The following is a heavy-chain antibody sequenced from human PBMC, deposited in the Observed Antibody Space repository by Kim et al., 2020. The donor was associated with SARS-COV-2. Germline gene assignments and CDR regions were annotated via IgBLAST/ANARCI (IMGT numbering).Heavy chain of an antibody. CDR3: ARDGHKYDMDV. J-gene: IGHJ6*03. CDR2: ITPSTGVT. Sequence: ASVKVSCKASGYTFTDYYMHWVRQAPGQGLEWLGRITPSTGVTDYAQKFQGRVTMTRDTSISTAYLEVSSLRSDDTAMYYCARDGHKYDMDVGSKGSTVTVS. CDR1: GYTFTDYY. V-gene: IGHV1-2*06.